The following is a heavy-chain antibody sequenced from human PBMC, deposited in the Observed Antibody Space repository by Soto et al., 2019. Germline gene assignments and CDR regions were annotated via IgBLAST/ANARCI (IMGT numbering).Heavy chain of an antibody. J-gene: IGHJ4*02. CDR1: GYSFTSYW. CDR2: IDPSDSYT. Sequence: WESLKISCKGSGYSFTSYWISWVRQMPGKGLEWMGRIDPSDSYTNYSPSFQGHVTISADKSISTAYLQWSSLKASDTAMYYCGRVDEDTASYESHWGQGTLITVSS. V-gene: IGHV5-10-1*01. D-gene: IGHD5-18*01. CDR3: GRVDEDTASYESH.